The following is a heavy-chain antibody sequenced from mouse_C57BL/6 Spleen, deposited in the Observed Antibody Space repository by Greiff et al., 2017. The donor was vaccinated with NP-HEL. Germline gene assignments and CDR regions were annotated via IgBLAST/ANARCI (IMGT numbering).Heavy chain of an antibody. V-gene: IGHV5-9*01. CDR2: ISGGGGNT. CDR1: GFTFSSYT. J-gene: IGHJ4*01. CDR3: ARHYYGSTSYYAMDY. D-gene: IGHD1-1*01. Sequence: EVQGVESGGGLVKPGGSLKLSCAASGFTFSSYTMSWVRQTPEKRLEWVATISGGGGNTYYPDSVKGRFTISRDNAKNTLYLQMSSLRSEDTALYYCARHYYGSTSYYAMDYWGQGTSVTVSS.